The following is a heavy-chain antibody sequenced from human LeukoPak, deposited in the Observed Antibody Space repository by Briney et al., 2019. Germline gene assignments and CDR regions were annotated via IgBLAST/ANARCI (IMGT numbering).Heavy chain of an antibody. J-gene: IGHJ4*02. Sequence: GGSLRLSCAASGFTFGSFDMHWVRQAPGKGLEWVAFIRFDGSIKFYADSVKGRFTISRDNSKNTLYLQMSSLSAEDTSVYYCAKERYGKATTMFFDFWGQGTPVTVSS. V-gene: IGHV3-30*02. CDR3: AKERYGKATTMFFDF. CDR1: GFTFGSFD. D-gene: IGHD3-10*02. CDR2: IRFDGSIK.